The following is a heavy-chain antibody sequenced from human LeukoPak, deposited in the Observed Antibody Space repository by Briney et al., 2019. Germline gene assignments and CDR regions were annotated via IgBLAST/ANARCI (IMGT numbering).Heavy chain of an antibody. CDR2: IYYSGST. V-gene: IGHV4-30-2*01. Sequence: PSETLALICAVSGGPNSGGGDSWSWIRQPPGKGLEWIGYIYYSGSTYYNPSLKSRVTISVDRSTNQFSLNLQSVTAADTAVYYCASVSSGRYFEYWGQAIPFSVSS. CDR3: ASVSSGRYFEY. J-gene: IGHJ4*02. D-gene: IGHD5/OR15-5a*01. CDR1: GGPNSGGGDS.